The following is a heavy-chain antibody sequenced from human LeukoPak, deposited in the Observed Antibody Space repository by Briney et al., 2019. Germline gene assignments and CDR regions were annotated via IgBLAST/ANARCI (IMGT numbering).Heavy chain of an antibody. CDR3: ARRRENYYGSGSYHYYLDY. CDR2: IYYSGST. Sequence: PGGSLRLSCAASGFTVSSNYMSWVRQPPGKGLEWIGNIYYSGSTYYNPSLKSRVTISVDTSKNQFSLKLSSVTAADTAVYYCARRRENYYGSGSYHYYLDYWGQGTLVTVSS. J-gene: IGHJ4*02. CDR1: GFTVSSNY. V-gene: IGHV4-59*02. D-gene: IGHD3-10*01.